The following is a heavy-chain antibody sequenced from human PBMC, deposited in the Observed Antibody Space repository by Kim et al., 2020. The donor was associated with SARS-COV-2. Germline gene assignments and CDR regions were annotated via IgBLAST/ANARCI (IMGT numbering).Heavy chain of an antibody. CDR3: ARASPYCSSTSCYLDY. V-gene: IGHV4-59*01. D-gene: IGHD2-2*01. J-gene: IGHJ4*02. Sequence: LKSRVTISVDTSKNQFSLKLSSVTAADTAVYYCARASPYCSSTSCYLDYWGQGTLVTVSS.